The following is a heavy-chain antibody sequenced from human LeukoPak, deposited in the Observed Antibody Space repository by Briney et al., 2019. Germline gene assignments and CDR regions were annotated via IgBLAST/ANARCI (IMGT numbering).Heavy chain of an antibody. D-gene: IGHD5-18*01. CDR2: IRIGGSYI. CDR1: GFTFSSYA. V-gene: IGHV3-21*01. CDR3: ARQLADPRYDTFDI. J-gene: IGHJ3*02. Sequence: PGGSLSLSCAASGFTFSSYAMRWVPRSTGGGREWVSSIRIGGSYIYYAASVKGRFTISRDNAKNSLYLQMNSLRAEDTAVYYCARQLADPRYDTFDIWGQGTMVTVSS.